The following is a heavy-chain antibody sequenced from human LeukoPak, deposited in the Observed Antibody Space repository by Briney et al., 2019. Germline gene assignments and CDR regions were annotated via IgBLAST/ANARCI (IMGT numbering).Heavy chain of an antibody. D-gene: IGHD6-19*01. J-gene: IGHJ6*02. Sequence: GRSLRLSCAASGFTFSSYAMHWVRQAPGKGLEWVAVISYDGSNKYYADSVKGRFTISRDNSKNTLYLQMNTLGAEDTALYYCVRGSTDWNGMDVWGQGTTVTVSS. CDR2: ISYDGSNK. CDR3: VRGSTDWNGMDV. CDR1: GFTFSSYA. V-gene: IGHV3-30-3*01.